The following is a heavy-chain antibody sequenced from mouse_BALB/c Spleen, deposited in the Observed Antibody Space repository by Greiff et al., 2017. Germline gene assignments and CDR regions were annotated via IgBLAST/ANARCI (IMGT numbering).Heavy chain of an antibody. Sequence: VMLVESGPGLVQPSQSLSITCTVSGFSLTSYGVHWVRQSPGKGLEWLGVLWSGGSTDYNAAFISRLSISKDNSKSQVFFKMNSLQANDTAIYYCARTYGNYVGAMDYWGQGTSVTVSS. CDR3: ARTYGNYVGAMDY. CDR1: GFSLTSYG. CDR2: LWSGGST. D-gene: IGHD2-1*01. J-gene: IGHJ4*01. V-gene: IGHV2-2*02.